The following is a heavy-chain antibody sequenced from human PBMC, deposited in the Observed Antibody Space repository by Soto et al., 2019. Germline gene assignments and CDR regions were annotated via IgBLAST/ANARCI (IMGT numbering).Heavy chain of an antibody. D-gene: IGHD5-18*01. CDR2: ISVYNGDT. CDR3: ARELRRYSYGKNWLEP. J-gene: IGHJ5*02. Sequence: ASVKASCKASGYTFRSYGITWVRQAPGQGLEGMGYISVYNGDTNYAQKFQGRLTMTTDTSTSTAYMELRSLRSDDTAVYYCARELRRYSYGKNWLEPWGQGTLVTVSS. V-gene: IGHV1-18*01. CDR1: GYTFRSYG.